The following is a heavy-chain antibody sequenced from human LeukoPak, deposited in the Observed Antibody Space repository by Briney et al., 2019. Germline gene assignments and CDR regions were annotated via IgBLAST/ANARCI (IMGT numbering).Heavy chain of an antibody. CDR2: INPKTGVT. Sequence: ASVKVSCKASGYTFTDYYLHWVRQATGHGLEWMGWINPKTGVTKYAQNFRGRVTMTRDTSISTAYMEVSRLRSDDTAVFYCARDLAMYSPDLDYWGQGTLVTVSS. D-gene: IGHD1-26*01. J-gene: IGHJ4*02. V-gene: IGHV1-2*02. CDR3: ARDLAMYSPDLDY. CDR1: GYTFTDYY.